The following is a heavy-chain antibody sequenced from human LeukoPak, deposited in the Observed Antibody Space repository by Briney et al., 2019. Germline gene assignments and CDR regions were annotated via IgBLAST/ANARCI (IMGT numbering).Heavy chain of an antibody. CDR1: GFTFSSYS. V-gene: IGHV3-21*01. Sequence: GGSLRLSCAASGFTFSSYSMNWVRQAPGKGLEWVSSTSSSSSYIYYADSVKGRFTISRDNAKNSLYLQMNSLRAEDTAVYYCARDVRRDGYNCFDYWGQGTLVTVSS. D-gene: IGHD5-24*01. J-gene: IGHJ4*02. CDR2: TSSSSSYI. CDR3: ARDVRRDGYNCFDY.